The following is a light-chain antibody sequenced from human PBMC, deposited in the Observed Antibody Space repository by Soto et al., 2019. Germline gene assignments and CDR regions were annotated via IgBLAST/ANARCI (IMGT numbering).Light chain of an antibody. J-gene: IGKJ5*01. Sequence: VLMAQSPLSLPVTLGQXASISCKSSQSLLHITGETFLFWYLQKPGQSPQLMIYEVSTRVSGVPDRFSGSGSGTDFTLEISRVETDDVGIYYCMQSTQLPPTLGQGTRLEIK. CDR2: EVS. V-gene: IGKV2D-29*02. CDR3: MQSTQLPPT. CDR1: QSLLHITGETF.